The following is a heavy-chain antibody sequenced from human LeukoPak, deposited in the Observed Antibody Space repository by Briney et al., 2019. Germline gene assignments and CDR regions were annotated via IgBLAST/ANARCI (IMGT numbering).Heavy chain of an antibody. CDR3: ARDSSGYYGFDY. CDR1: GFSLTTSGVG. Sequence: SGPTLVNPTQTLTLTCAFSGFSLTTSGVGVGWIRQPPGKALEWLALIYWDDDKRYSPSLKSRLTVTKDTSKNQVVLTMTNMDPVGTATYFCARDSSGYYGFDYWGQGTLVTVSS. D-gene: IGHD3-22*01. J-gene: IGHJ4*02. V-gene: IGHV2-5*02. CDR2: IYWDDDK.